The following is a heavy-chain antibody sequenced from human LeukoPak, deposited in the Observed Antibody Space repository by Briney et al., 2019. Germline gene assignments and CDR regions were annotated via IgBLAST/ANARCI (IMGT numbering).Heavy chain of an antibody. D-gene: IGHD3-16*01. Sequence: GGSLRLSCAASGFTFSSYVMSWVRQAPGKGLQWVSAISDGGSSTYYADPVRGRFTISRDNSKNTLSLQMNSLRAEDTAVYYCAKNGKRGSSASYDAFDIWGQGTMVTVSS. V-gene: IGHV3-23*01. J-gene: IGHJ3*02. CDR3: AKNGKRGSSASYDAFDI. CDR2: ISDGGSST. CDR1: GFTFSSYV.